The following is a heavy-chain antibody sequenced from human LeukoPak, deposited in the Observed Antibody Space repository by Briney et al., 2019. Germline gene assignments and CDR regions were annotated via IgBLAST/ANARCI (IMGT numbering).Heavy chain of an antibody. J-gene: IGHJ4*02. CDR1: GYTFTGYY. CDR2: INPNSGDT. V-gene: IGHV1-2*02. CDR3: ARDSGDSGNTFWYY. D-gene: IGHD3-10*01. Sequence: ASVTVSCTPSGYTFTGYYIHWVRQAPGQGLEWMGWINPNSGDTDYAQRFQGRVTMTRDTSISTAYMGLTSLRSDDTAVYYCARDSGDSGNTFWYYWGQGTLVTVSS.